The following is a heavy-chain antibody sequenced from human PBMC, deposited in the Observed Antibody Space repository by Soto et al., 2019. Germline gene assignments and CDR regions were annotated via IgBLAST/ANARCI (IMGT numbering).Heavy chain of an antibody. V-gene: IGHV1-3*01. CDR1: GYTFTSYA. D-gene: IGHD3-22*01. CDR3: ARGGITMIVVDGGYAFDI. Sequence: QVQLVQSGAEVKKPGASVKVSCKASGYTFTSYAMHWVRQAPGQRLEWMGWINAGNGNTKYSQKFQGRVTITRDTSASTAYMELSSLRSEDTAVYYCARGGITMIVVDGGYAFDIWGQGTMVTVSS. J-gene: IGHJ3*02. CDR2: INAGNGNT.